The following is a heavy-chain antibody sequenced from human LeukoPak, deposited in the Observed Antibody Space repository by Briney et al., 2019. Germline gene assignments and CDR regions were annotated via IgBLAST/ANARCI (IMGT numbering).Heavy chain of an antibody. J-gene: IGHJ6*03. CDR3: ANRATGSGYYYMDV. D-gene: IGHD5-12*01. CDR2: ISSGGHTI. V-gene: IGHV3-11*01. Sequence: GGSLRLSCAASGFTFTDYYMSWIRQAPGKGLEWISYISSGGHTIYYADSVKGRFTISRDNAKNSLYLEMNSLKAEDTAIYYCANRATGSGYYYMDVWGKGTTVTISS. CDR1: GFTFTDYY.